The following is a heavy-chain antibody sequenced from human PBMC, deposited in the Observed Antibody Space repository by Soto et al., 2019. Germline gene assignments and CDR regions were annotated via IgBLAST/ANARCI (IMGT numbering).Heavy chain of an antibody. Sequence: EVQLLESGGGLVQPGGSLRVSCAASGFTFRTYAMSWVRQAPGKGLEWVSVIGGGGGTVYYADSVKGRFTISRDNSKNTLCLQMNSNRAEDTAVYYSARALGWPFYFDHWGQGALVTV. D-gene: IGHD1-26*01. CDR2: IGGGGGTV. J-gene: IGHJ4*02. V-gene: IGHV3-23*01. CDR3: ARALGWPFYFDH. CDR1: GFTFRTYA.